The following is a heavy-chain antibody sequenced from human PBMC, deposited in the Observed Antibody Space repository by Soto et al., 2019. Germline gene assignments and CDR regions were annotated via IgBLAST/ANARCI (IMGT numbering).Heavy chain of an antibody. V-gene: IGHV4-39*01. J-gene: IGHJ6*02. CDR2: IYYSGST. Sequence: PSETLSLTCTVSGGSISSYYWGWIRQPPGKGLEWIGSIYYSGSTYYNPSLKSRVTISVDTSKNQFSLKLSSVTAADTAVYYCARSQDIVVVPAARGVYYYGMDVWGQGTTVTVS. CDR3: ARSQDIVVVPAARGVYYYGMDV. CDR1: GGSISSYY. D-gene: IGHD2-2*01.